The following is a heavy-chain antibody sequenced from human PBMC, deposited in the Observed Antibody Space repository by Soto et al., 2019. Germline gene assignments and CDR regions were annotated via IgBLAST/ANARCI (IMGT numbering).Heavy chain of an antibody. Sequence: QVQLVESGGGVVQPGRSLRLSCVASGFTFSSYGMHWVRQAPGKGLEWVAVISYDGSKEFYADSVKGRFTISRDNSKNTLYLQTNSLRAEDTAVYYCAKDLRLWSKDYYYYGMEVWGQGTTVTVSS. CDR2: ISYDGSKE. D-gene: IGHD5-18*01. CDR3: AKDLRLWSKDYYYYGMEV. CDR1: GFTFSSYG. V-gene: IGHV3-30*18. J-gene: IGHJ6*02.